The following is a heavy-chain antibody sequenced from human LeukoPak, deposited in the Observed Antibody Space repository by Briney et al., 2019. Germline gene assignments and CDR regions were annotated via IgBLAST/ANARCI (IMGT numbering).Heavy chain of an antibody. CDR2: IISAGRTV. Sequence: GGSLRLSCAASGFPFSTYNMNWVRQAPGKGLEWVSSIISAGRTVYYADSVKGRFTISRDNAKNSLYLQMNSLRAEDTAVYYCARDGGSGSYPLLYYYYYYMDVWGKGTTVTVSS. CDR1: GFPFSTYN. V-gene: IGHV3-21*01. D-gene: IGHD1-26*01. CDR3: ARDGGSGSYPLLYYYYYYMDV. J-gene: IGHJ6*03.